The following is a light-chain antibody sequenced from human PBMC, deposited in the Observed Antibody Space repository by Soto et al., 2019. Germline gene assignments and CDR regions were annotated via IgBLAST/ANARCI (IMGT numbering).Light chain of an antibody. CDR2: EGS. Sequence: QSVLTQPASVSGSPGQSITISCTGTSSDVGSYKLVSWYQQHPGKAPKLMIYEGSKRPSGVSNRFSGSKSGNTASLTISGLQVEDEAEYFCGSFTTSRIWVFGGGTKVTVL. J-gene: IGLJ3*02. V-gene: IGLV2-14*02. CDR3: GSFTTSRIWV. CDR1: SSDVGSYKL.